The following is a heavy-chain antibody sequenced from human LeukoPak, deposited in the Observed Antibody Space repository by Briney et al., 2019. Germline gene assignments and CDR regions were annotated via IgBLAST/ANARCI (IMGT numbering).Heavy chain of an antibody. J-gene: IGHJ5*02. CDR1: VGSNSSLSHY. CDR2: SYYSGNT. CDR3: ARHLSGSGNWFDP. Sequence: SETLSLTCTVSVGSNSSLSHYWGWIRQPPGKGLEGFGSSYYSGNTYYNPSLKSRVTISVERSKNQFSQKLTSVTAADTAVYYCARHLSGSGNWFDPWGQGTLVTVSS. D-gene: IGHD3-22*01. V-gene: IGHV4-39*01.